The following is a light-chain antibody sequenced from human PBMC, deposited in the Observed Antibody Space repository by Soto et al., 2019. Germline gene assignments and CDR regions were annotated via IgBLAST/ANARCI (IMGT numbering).Light chain of an antibody. V-gene: IGKV1-12*02. CDR1: QAIITY. J-gene: IGKJ4*01. Sequence: DIQMTQSPSSVSASVGDRVTITCRASQAIITYLAWYQQKPGEAPKLLISAASSLQSWVPSRFSGSGSGTDFTLTINSLQPEDFATYYCQQTNTFPFTFGGGTKVEIK. CDR3: QQTNTFPFT. CDR2: AAS.